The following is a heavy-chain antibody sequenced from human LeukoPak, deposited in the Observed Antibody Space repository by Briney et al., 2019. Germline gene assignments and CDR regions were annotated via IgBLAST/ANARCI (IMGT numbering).Heavy chain of an antibody. D-gene: IGHD3-22*01. CDR1: GGSISSSSYY. J-gene: IGHJ4*02. V-gene: IGHV4-39*01. CDR3: ARHSSGYYYGFDY. CDR2: IYYSGST. Sequence: SETLSLTCTVSGGSISSSSYYWGWIRQPPGKGLEWIGSIYYSGSTYYNPSLKSRVTISVDTSKNQFSLKLSSVTAADTAMYYCARHSSGYYYGFDYWGQGTLVTVSS.